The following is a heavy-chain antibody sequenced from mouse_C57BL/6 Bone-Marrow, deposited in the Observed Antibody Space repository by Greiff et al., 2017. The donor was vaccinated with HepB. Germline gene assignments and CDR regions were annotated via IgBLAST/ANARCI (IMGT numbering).Heavy chain of an antibody. CDR3: ARCGNPYAMDY. D-gene: IGHD2-1*01. CDR2: IRNKANGYTT. J-gene: IGHJ4*01. V-gene: IGHV7-3*01. Sequence: EVKLVESGGGLVQPGGSLSLSCAASGFTFTDYYMSWVRQPPGKALEWLGFIRNKANGYTTEYSASVKGRFTISRDNSQSILYLQMNALSAEDSATYYCARCGNPYAMDYWGQGTSVTVSS. CDR1: GFTFTDYY.